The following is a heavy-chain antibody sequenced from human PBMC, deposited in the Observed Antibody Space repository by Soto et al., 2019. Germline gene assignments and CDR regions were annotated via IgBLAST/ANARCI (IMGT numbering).Heavy chain of an antibody. CDR1: GFTFSTFS. Sequence: QVQLVESGGGVVQPGRSLRLSCATSGFTFSTFSMHWVRQAPGKGLEWVAHISYDGSEKDYADSVKGRFTISRDNSDNTLFLQMNSLTSEDTGVYYCARGPESGDSWGQGTLVTVPS. J-gene: IGHJ4*02. CDR2: ISYDGSEK. CDR3: ARGPESGDS. V-gene: IGHV3-30*04. D-gene: IGHD1-26*01.